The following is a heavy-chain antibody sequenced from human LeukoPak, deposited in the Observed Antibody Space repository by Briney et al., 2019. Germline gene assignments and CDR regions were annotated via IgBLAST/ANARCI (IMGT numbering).Heavy chain of an antibody. Sequence: GGSLRLSCAASGFTFSSYSMNWVRQAPGKGLEWVSYISSSSTIYYADSVKGRFTTSRDNAKNSLYLQMNSLKAEDTAVYYCARESIWGQGTMVTVSS. J-gene: IGHJ3*02. V-gene: IGHV3-48*01. CDR1: GFTFSSYS. CDR2: ISSSSTI. CDR3: ARESI.